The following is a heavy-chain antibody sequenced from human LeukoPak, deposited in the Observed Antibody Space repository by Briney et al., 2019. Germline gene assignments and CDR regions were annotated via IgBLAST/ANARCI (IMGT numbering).Heavy chain of an antibody. CDR1: GITFCDYA. J-gene: IGHJ4*02. V-gene: IGHV3-49*04. CDR3: TRGGRFSDY. D-gene: IGHD3-3*01. Sequence: GGSLRLSCTASGITFCDYAMSWVRQAPGKGLEWVGFIRSKAYGGTTEYAASVAGRFTISRDDSKIIAYLQMNSLKTEDTAVYYCTRGGRFSDYWGQGTLVTVSS. CDR2: IRSKAYGGTT.